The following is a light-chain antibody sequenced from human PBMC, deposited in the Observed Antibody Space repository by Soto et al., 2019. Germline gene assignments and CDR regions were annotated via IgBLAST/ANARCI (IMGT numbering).Light chain of an antibody. Sequence: EIVLTQSPGTLSLPPGERTTLSCRASQSISSSYLAWYQQKPGQAPRLLVSGASSRATGIPDRFSGSGSGTDFTLTISRLEPEDFALYYCQQYSSTFWTLGQGTKVEIK. J-gene: IGKJ1*01. V-gene: IGKV3-20*01. CDR1: QSISSSY. CDR2: GAS. CDR3: QQYSSTFWT.